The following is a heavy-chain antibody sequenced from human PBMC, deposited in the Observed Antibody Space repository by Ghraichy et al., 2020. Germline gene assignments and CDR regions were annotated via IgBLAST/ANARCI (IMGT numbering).Heavy chain of an antibody. CDR3: ARRSGYDTDHFDY. V-gene: IGHV3-23*01. D-gene: IGHD5-12*01. J-gene: IGHJ4*02. CDR2: LGGRGTGT. Sequence: GESLNISCVASGFTFSNHALSWVRQAPGEGLEWVAGLGGRGTGTHYADSVRGRFTISRDNSKNTLSLQISSLRVEDTALYYCARRSGYDTDHFDYWGQGTLVTVSS. CDR1: GFTFSNHA.